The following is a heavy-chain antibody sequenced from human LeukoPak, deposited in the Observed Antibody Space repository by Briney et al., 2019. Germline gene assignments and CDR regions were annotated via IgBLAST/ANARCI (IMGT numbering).Heavy chain of an antibody. CDR2: IIPIFGTA. CDR3: ARMGIAVYHFDY. D-gene: IGHD2-21*01. CDR1: GGTFSSYA. J-gene: IGHJ4*02. V-gene: IGHV1-69*06. Sequence: ASVKVSCKASGGTFSSYAISWVRQAPGQGLEWMGGIIPIFGTANYAQKFQGRVTITADKSTSTAYMELSSLRSEDTAVYYCARMGIAVYHFDYWGQGTLVTVSS.